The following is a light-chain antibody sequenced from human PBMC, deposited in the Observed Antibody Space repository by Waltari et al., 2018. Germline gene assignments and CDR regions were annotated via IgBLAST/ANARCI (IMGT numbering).Light chain of an antibody. Sequence: SYVLTPPPPVSVAPGQTARITCGGHKRGSKSVHGYQQKPAQAPVLVVYDDSDRPSGIPERFSGSKSGTSASLAISGLRSEDEADYYCAAWDDSLSGRVFGGGTKLTVL. CDR2: DDS. J-gene: IGLJ3*02. CDR1: KRGSKS. V-gene: IGLV3-21*02. CDR3: AAWDDSLSGRV.